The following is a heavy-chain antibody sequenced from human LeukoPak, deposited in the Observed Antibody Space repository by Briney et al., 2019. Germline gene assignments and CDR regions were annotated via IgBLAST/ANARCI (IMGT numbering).Heavy chain of an antibody. Sequence: SETLSLTCTVSGYSISSGYFWGWIRQPPGKGLEWIGTIYHSGSTYYNASLESRVTISVDTSKNQFSLKLSSVTAADTAVYYCARRTYDLWSGDYTGAFDIWGQGTMVTVSS. V-gene: IGHV4-38-2*02. CDR2: IYHSGST. J-gene: IGHJ3*02. CDR1: GYSISSGYF. D-gene: IGHD3-3*01. CDR3: ARRTYDLWSGDYTGAFDI.